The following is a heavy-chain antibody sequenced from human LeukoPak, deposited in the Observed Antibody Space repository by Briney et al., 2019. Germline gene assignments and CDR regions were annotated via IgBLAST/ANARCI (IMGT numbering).Heavy chain of an antibody. V-gene: IGHV3-20*04. D-gene: IGHD2-2*01. CDR1: GFTFDDHG. CDR2: INWNGGST. CDR3: ATFTWPEYQLPPGYMDV. Sequence: GGSLRLSCAASGFTFDDHGMSWVRQAPGKGLEWVSGINWNGGSTGYADSVEGRFTISRDNAKNSLYLQMNSLRAEDTALYYCATFTWPEYQLPPGYMDVWGKGTTVTVSS. J-gene: IGHJ6*03.